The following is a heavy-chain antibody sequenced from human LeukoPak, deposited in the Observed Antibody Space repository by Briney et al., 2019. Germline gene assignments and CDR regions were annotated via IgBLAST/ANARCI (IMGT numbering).Heavy chain of an antibody. J-gene: IGHJ4*02. CDR1: GGSISSSSYY. D-gene: IGHD3-3*01. CDR2: IYYSGST. V-gene: IGHV4-39*01. Sequence: SETLSLTCTVSGGSISSSSYYWGWISQPPGKGLEWIGSIYYSGSTYYNPSLKSRVTISVDTSKNQFSLKLSSVTAADTAVYYCAGLPERFLEWLLETDSGVYWGQGTLVTVSS. CDR3: AGLPERFLEWLLETDSGVY.